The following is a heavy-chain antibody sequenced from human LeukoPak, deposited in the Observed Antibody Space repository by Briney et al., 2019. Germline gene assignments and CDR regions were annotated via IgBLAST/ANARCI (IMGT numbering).Heavy chain of an antibody. D-gene: IGHD6-13*01. CDR3: ARDAISADFGADY. J-gene: IGHJ4*02. Sequence: GGSLRLSCAASGFIFSSYAMSWVRQAPGKGLEWVSTISGSGGSTYYADSVKGRFTISRDNSKNTVYLQMNSLRAEDTAVYYCARDAISADFGADYWGQGTLVTVSS. CDR1: GFIFSSYA. CDR2: ISGSGGST. V-gene: IGHV3-23*01.